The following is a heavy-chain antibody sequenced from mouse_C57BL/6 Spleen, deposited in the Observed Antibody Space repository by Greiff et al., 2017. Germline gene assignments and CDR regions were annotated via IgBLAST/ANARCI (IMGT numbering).Heavy chain of an antibody. V-gene: IGHV14-2*01. CDR2: IDPEDGET. CDR3: ARGGNYDFDY. Sequence: EVKLMQSGAELVKPGASVKLSCKASGYNITDYYMHWVKQRTEQGLEWIGRIDPEDGETKYDQKFKGKATITADTSSNTAYLQLSSLTSEDTAVYYCARGGNYDFDYWGQGTTLTVSS. D-gene: IGHD2-1*01. J-gene: IGHJ2*01. CDR1: GYNITDYY.